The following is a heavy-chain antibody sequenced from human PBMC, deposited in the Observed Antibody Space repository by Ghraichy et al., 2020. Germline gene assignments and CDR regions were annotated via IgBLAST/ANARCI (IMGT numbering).Heavy chain of an antibody. V-gene: IGHV3-23*01. D-gene: IGHD3-22*01. Sequence: LSLTCAASGFTFSSYAMSWVRQAPGKGLEWVSALSDSGYITYYADSVKGRFTISRNNSRNTLYLQMNSLRAEDTAIYYCAKGLRSGYYHVIDYWGQGTLVTVSS. CDR3: AKGLRSGYYHVIDY. J-gene: IGHJ4*02. CDR1: GFTFSSYA. CDR2: LSDSGYIT.